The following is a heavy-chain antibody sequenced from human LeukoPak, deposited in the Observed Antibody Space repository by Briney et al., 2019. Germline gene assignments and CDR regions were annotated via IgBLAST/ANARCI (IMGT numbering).Heavy chain of an antibody. CDR2: INPNSGGT. CDR1: GYTFTGYY. J-gene: IGHJ3*02. CDR3: ARDRSSVLRFLEWLLEHDAFDI. D-gene: IGHD3-3*01. Sequence: ASVKVSCKASGYTFTGYYMHWVRQAPGQGLEWMGWINPNSGGTNYAQKFQGRVTMTRDTSISTAYMELSRLRSDDTAVYYCARDRSSVLRFLEWLLEHDAFDIWGQGTMVTVSS. V-gene: IGHV1-2*02.